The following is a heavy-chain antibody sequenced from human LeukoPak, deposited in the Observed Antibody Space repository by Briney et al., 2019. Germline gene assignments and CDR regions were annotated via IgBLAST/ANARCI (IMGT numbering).Heavy chain of an antibody. J-gene: IGHJ3*02. CDR2: ISWNSGSI. CDR1: AFSFSNYG. D-gene: IGHD1-26*01. V-gene: IGHV3-9*01. CDR3: AKDIVGATGGPHAFDI. Sequence: GGSLRLSCAASAFSFSNYGMHWVRQAPGKGLEWVSGISWNSGSIGYADSVKGRFTISRDNAKNSLYLQMNSLRAEDTALYYCAKDIVGATGGPHAFDIWGQGTMVTVSS.